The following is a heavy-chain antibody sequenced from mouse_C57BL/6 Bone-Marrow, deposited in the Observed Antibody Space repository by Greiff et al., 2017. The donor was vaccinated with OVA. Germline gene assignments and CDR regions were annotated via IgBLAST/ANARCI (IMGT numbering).Heavy chain of an antibody. D-gene: IGHD1-1*01. Sequence: EVLLVESGGGLVQPGGSLKLSCAASGFTFSDYGMAWVRQAPRKGPEWVAFISNLAYSIYYADTVTGRFTISRGNAKNTLYLEMSSLRSEDTAMYYCAITLYGGCAYWGQGTLVTVSA. V-gene: IGHV5-15*01. CDR3: AITLYGGCAY. J-gene: IGHJ3*01. CDR2: ISNLAYSI. CDR1: GFTFSDYG.